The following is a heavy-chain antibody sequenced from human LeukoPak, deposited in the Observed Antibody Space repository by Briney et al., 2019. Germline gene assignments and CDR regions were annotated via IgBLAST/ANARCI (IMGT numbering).Heavy chain of an antibody. Sequence: GASVKVSCKASGYTFTSYGISWVRQAPGQGLEWMGWISAYNGNTNYAQKLQGRVTITGNTSISTAYMELSSLRSEDTAVYYCARDFMITFGGVIVIRYFDYWGQGTLVTVSS. CDR1: GYTFTSYG. CDR2: ISAYNGNT. CDR3: ARDFMITFGGVIVIRYFDY. D-gene: IGHD3-16*02. J-gene: IGHJ4*02. V-gene: IGHV1-18*01.